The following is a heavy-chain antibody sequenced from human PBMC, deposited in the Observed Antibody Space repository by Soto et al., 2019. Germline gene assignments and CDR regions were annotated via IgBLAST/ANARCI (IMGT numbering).Heavy chain of an antibody. CDR2: INHSGST. V-gene: IGHV4-34*01. J-gene: IGHJ4*02. CDR1: GGSFSGYY. Sequence: SETLSLTCAVYGGSFSGYYWSWIRQPPGKGLEWIGEINHSGSTNYNPSLKSRVTISVDTSKNQFSLKLSSVTAADTAVYYCARDCTNGVCATGDYWGQGTLVTVSS. D-gene: IGHD2-8*01. CDR3: ARDCTNGVCATGDY.